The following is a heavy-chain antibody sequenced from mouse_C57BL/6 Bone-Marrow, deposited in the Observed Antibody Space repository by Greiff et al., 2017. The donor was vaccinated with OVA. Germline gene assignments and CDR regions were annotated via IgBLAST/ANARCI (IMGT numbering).Heavy chain of an antibody. CDR2: IHPNSGST. V-gene: IGHV1-64*01. Sequence: VKLQQPGAELVKPGASVKLSCKASGYTFTSYWMHWVKQRPGQGLEWIGMIHPNSGSTNYNEKFKSKATLTADKSSSTAYMQLSSLTSEDSAVYYCARPYAMDYWGQGTSVTVSS. CDR3: ARPYAMDY. CDR1: GYTFTSYW. J-gene: IGHJ4*01.